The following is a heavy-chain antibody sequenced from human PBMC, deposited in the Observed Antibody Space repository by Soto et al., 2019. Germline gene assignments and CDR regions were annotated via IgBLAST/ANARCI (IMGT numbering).Heavy chain of an antibody. Sequence: SVKVSCKASGYSFTNNDVSWVRQATGQGLEWMGWMNPGSGDTGYAQKFQGRVTMTRDISIATAYMELSSLRSDDTAIYYCARMATFGSLNWFDPWGQEPWSPS. J-gene: IGHJ5*02. D-gene: IGHD3-16*01. CDR1: GYSFTNND. CDR3: ARMATFGSLNWFDP. CDR2: MNPGSGDT. V-gene: IGHV1-8*01.